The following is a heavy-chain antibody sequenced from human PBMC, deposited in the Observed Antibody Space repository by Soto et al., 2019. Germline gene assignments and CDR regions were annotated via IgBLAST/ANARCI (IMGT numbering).Heavy chain of an antibody. Sequence: QVQLQQWGAGLVKPSETLSLTCGVYDGSFSNNYWTWFRQPPGKGLEWIREISPSGTTTYLPPLKSRVTISLYTSKMHSALKVTSVTAADTAVYYCATSLWFGTQPEIWGQGTLVTVSS. J-gene: IGHJ4*02. D-gene: IGHD3-10*01. CDR1: DGSFSNNY. CDR2: ISPSGTT. V-gene: IGHV4-34*01. CDR3: ATSLWFGTQPEI.